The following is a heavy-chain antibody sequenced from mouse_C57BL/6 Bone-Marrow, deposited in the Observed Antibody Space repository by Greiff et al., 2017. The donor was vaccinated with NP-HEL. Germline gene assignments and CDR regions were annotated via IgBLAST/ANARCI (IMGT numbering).Heavy chain of an antibody. CDR1: GYTFTSYW. V-gene: IGHV1-64*01. D-gene: IGHD1-1*01. CDR2: IHPNSGST. CDR3: ARRAYYGTLMDY. Sequence: VQLQQSGAELVKPGASVKLSCKASGYTFTSYWMHWVKQRPGQGLEWIGMIHPNSGSTNYNEKFKSKATLTVDKSSSTAYMQLSSLTSEDSAVYYCARRAYYGTLMDYWGQGTSVTVSS. J-gene: IGHJ4*01.